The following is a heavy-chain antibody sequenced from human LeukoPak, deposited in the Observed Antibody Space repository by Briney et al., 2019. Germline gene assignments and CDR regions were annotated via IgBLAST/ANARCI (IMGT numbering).Heavy chain of an antibody. D-gene: IGHD3-3*01. J-gene: IGHJ4*02. CDR2: ISDSGGST. Sequence: PGGSLRLSCAASGFTFSSYGMSWVRQAPGKGLEWVSSISDSGGSTDYADSVKGRFTISRDNSKNTLYLQMNSLRAEDTALYYCARDGKGRSITIFGVVIYNWGQGTLVTVSS. CDR3: ARDGKGRSITIFGVVIYN. CDR1: GFTFSSYG. V-gene: IGHV3-23*01.